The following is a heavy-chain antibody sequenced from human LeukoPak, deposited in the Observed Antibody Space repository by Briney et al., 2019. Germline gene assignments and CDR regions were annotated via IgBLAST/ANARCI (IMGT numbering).Heavy chain of an antibody. V-gene: IGHV4-34*01. Sequence: SETLSLTCAVYGGSFSGYYWSWIRQPAGKGLEWIGEINHSGSTKHNPSLKSRVTMSVDTSTNQFSLKLSSVTAADTALYYCASESIRDYYYYSMDAWGKGTTVTISS. CDR2: INHSGST. CDR3: ASESIRDYYYYSMDA. D-gene: IGHD1-14*01. CDR1: GGSFSGYY. J-gene: IGHJ6*03.